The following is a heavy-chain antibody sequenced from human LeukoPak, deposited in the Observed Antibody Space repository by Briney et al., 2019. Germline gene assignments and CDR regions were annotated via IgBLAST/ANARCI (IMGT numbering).Heavy chain of an antibody. J-gene: IGHJ5*01. D-gene: IGHD6-13*01. CDR1: GASISGSHCY. V-gene: IGHV4-39*07. CDR3: ARVSRLIAAAGTGNWCDP. CDR2: ISCWGST. Sequence: SETLSLICTFSGASISGSHCYWNWIRQPLGMGLDWIGSISCWGSTSYNPSLKSRVTISVDTSKNQFSLELSSVTAADTAVYYCARVSRLIAAAGTGNWCDPWGQGSLVTVSS.